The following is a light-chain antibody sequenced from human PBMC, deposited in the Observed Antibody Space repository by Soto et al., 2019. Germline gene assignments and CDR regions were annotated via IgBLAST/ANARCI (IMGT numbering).Light chain of an antibody. Sequence: EIVLTQSPGTLSLSPGERATLSCRASQSVSSSYLAWYQQKPGQAPRLLIYGASSRATGIPDRFSGSGSGTDFTLTISRLEPEDFAVYYCQHYGSSPLTFGRVTKVDIK. J-gene: IGKJ4*02. V-gene: IGKV3-20*01. CDR1: QSVSSSY. CDR3: QHYGSSPLT. CDR2: GAS.